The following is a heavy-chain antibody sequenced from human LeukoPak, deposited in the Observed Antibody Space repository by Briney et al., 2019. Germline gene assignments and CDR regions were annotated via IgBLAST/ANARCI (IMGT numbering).Heavy chain of an antibody. CDR2: AFHTGDT. V-gene: IGHV4-59*08. D-gene: IGHD3-22*01. CDR1: GGSISGYY. J-gene: IGHJ5*02. CDR3: ARLEFGLAYDSSGYYRWFDP. Sequence: SETLSLTCDVSGGSISGYYWSWIRQSPGKGLEWIGYAFHTGDTNYNPSLKSRVTISVDTSKNQFSLKLSSVTAADTAVYYCARLEFGLAYDSSGYYRWFDPWGQGTLVTVSS.